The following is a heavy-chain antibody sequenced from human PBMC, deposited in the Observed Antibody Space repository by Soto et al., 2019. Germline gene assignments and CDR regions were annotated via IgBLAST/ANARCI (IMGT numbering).Heavy chain of an antibody. D-gene: IGHD1-26*01. CDR3: ERDGGPGGYNNYYYSYMDV. CDR1: GDSVSSNSAA. CDR2: TYYRSKWYN. J-gene: IGHJ6*03. Sequence: PSQTLSLTCAISGDSVSSNSAAWNWIRQSPSRGLEWLGRTYYRSKWYNDYAVSVKSRITINPDTSKNQFSLQLNSVTTEDTAVDFCERDGGPGGYNNYYYSYMDVGGKGTTVPAPS. V-gene: IGHV6-1*01.